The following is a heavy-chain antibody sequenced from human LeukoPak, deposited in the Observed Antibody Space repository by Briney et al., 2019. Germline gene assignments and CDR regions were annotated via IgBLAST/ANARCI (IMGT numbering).Heavy chain of an antibody. V-gene: IGHV4-34*01. D-gene: IGHD5-18*01. CDR1: GGSFSGYS. CDR3: ARVTRDTAMVTDAFDI. Sequence: SSETLSLTCAVYGGSFSGYSWTWIRQSPERGLEWIGEINHRGGTNYNPSLKSRVTISVDTSKNQFSLKLSSVTAADTAVYYCARVTRDTAMVTDAFDIWGQGTMVTVSS. CDR2: INHRGGT. J-gene: IGHJ3*02.